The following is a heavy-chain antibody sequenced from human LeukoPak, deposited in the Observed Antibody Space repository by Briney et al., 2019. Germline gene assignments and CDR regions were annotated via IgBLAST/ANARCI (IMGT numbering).Heavy chain of an antibody. J-gene: IGHJ3*02. CDR2: TYYRSKWYN. CDR3: ARDRPIRGYSGYDKYDAFDI. Sequence: SQPLSLTCAISGDSVSSNSAAWNWIRQSPSGGLEWLGRTYYRSKWYNDYAVSVKSRITINPDTSKNQFSLQLNSVTPEDTAVYYCARDRPIRGYSGYDKYDAFDIWGQGTMVTVSS. D-gene: IGHD5-12*01. CDR1: GDSVSSNSAA. V-gene: IGHV6-1*01.